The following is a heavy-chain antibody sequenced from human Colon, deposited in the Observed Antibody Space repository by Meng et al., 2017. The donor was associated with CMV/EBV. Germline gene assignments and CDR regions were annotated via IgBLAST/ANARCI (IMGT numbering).Heavy chain of an antibody. CDR1: GYTLTDNY. J-gene: IGHJ4*02. CDR2: INPNSGGT. D-gene: IGHD3-22*01. V-gene: IGHV1-2*02. Sequence: QVERVEAWAEGKKPWASVKVSCKASGYTLTDNYMHGVRKAPGQGLEWMGWINPNSGGTNYAQKFQGRVTMTRDTSISTAYMELSRLRSDDTAVYYCARGKNYYDSSGYRKGLDYWGQGTLVTVSS. CDR3: ARGKNYYDSSGYRKGLDY.